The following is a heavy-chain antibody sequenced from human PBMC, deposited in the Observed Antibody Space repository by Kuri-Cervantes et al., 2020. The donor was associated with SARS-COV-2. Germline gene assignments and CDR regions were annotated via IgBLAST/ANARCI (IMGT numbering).Heavy chain of an antibody. D-gene: IGHD2-15*01. CDR1: GFTFSSYG. J-gene: IGHJ4*02. V-gene: IGHV3-33*06. CDR2: IWYDGSNK. CDR3: AKLFGVVVAGTPDY. Sequence: GGSLRLSCAASGFTFSSYGMHWVRQAPGKGLEWVAVIWYDGSNKYYADSVKGRFTISTDNSKNTLYLQMNSLRAEDTAIYYCAKLFGVVVAGTPDYWGQGALVTVSS.